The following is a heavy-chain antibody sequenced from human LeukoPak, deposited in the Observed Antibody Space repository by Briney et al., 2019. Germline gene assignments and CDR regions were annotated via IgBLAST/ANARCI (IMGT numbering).Heavy chain of an antibody. CDR1: GGSISSGDYY. CDR3: ARDFSSGYYEYFDY. D-gene: IGHD3-22*01. J-gene: IGHJ4*02. Sequence: SETLSLTCTVSGGSISSGDYYWGWIRQPPGKGLEWIGSIYYSGSTYYNPSLKSRVTISVDTSKNQFSLKLSSVTAADTAVYYCARDFSSGYYEYFDYWGQGTLVTVSS. V-gene: IGHV4-39*07. CDR2: IYYSGST.